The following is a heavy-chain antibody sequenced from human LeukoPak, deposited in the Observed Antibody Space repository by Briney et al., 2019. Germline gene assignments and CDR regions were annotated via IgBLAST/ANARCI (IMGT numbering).Heavy chain of an antibody. D-gene: IGHD4-17*01. Sequence: GGSLRLSCAASGFTFSYYVMSWVRQAPGKGLEWVSGISASGGSRYYADSVKGRFIISRDNSKNTLYLQMNSLRVEDTAVYYCAQDRGATVTTFVNWGQGTLVTVSS. V-gene: IGHV3-23*01. J-gene: IGHJ4*02. CDR1: GFTFSYYV. CDR2: ISASGGSR. CDR3: AQDRGATVTTFVN.